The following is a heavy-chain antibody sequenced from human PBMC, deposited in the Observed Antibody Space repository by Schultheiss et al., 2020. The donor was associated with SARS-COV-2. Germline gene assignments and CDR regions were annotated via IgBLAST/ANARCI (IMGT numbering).Heavy chain of an antibody. V-gene: IGHV1-2*06. J-gene: IGHJ5*02. CDR2: INPNSGGT. CDR1: GYTFTGYY. CDR3: ARDRGTTGTTPANWFDP. Sequence: ASVKVSCKASGYTFTGYYMHWVRQAPGQGLEWMGRINPNSGGTNYAQKLQGRVTMTRDTSISTAYMELSRLRSDDTAVYYCARDRGTTGTTPANWFDPWGQGTLVTVAS. D-gene: IGHD1-1*01.